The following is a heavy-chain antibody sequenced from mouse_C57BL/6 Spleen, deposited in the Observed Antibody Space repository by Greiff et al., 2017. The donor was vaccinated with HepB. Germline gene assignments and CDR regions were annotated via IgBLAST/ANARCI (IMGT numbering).Heavy chain of an antibody. Sequence: VQLKESGPGLVKPSQSLSLTCSVPGYSITSGYYWNWIRQFPGNKLEWMGYISYDGSNNYNPSLKNRISITRDTSKNQFFLKLNSVTTEDTATYYCARTHDGYYDFDYWGQGTTLTVSS. J-gene: IGHJ2*01. CDR3: ARTHDGYYDFDY. D-gene: IGHD2-3*01. V-gene: IGHV3-6*01. CDR1: GYSITSGYY. CDR2: ISYDGSN.